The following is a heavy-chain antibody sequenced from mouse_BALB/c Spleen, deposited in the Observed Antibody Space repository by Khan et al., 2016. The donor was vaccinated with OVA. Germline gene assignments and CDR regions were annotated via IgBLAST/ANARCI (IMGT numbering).Heavy chain of an antibody. D-gene: IGHD1-2*01. CDR1: GYTFTDYY. V-gene: IGHV1-77*01. CDR3: ARLNYFGDTSAY. CDR2: ISPGSGDT. J-gene: IGHJ3*01. Sequence: QVQLQQSGAELARPGASVKLSCKASGYTFTDYYINWVKQRTGQGLEWIGEISPGSGDTYYNERFTGKATLTADKSSSAAHMQLRSLTSEASAVYCGARLNYFGDTSAYWGQGTLVTVSA.